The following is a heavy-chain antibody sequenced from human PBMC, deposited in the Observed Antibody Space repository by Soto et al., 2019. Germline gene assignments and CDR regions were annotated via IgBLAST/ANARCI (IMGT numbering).Heavy chain of an antibody. CDR3: ASGRGYDILTGYYPYFDY. CDR1: GLTFDDYA. J-gene: IGHJ4*02. V-gene: IGHV3-9*01. D-gene: IGHD3-9*01. CDR2: ISWSSGSI. Sequence: EVQLVESGGGLVQSGKSLRLSCAASGLTFDDYAMHWVRQAPGKDLEWVSGISWSSGSIGYADSVKGRFTISRDNAKNSLYLQMNSLRAGDTALYYCASGRGYDILTGYYPYFDYWGQGTLVTVSS.